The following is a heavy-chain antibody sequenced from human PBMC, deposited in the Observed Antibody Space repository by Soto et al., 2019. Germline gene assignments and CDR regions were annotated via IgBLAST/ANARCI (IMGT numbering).Heavy chain of an antibody. D-gene: IGHD7-27*01. Sequence: QVQLVQSGAEVKKPGSSVKVSCKASGGTFSSYTISWVRQAPGQGLEWMGRIIPILGIANYAQKFQGRVTXTXDTXTSTAYMELSSLRSEDTAVYYCARVANWGSGWFDPWGQGTLVTVSS. V-gene: IGHV1-69*02. CDR3: ARVANWGSGWFDP. J-gene: IGHJ5*02. CDR1: GGTFSSYT. CDR2: IIPILGIA.